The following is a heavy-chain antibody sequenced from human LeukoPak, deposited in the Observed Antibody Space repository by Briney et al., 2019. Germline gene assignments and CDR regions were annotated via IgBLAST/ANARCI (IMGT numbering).Heavy chain of an antibody. CDR1: GFTVSSSY. Sequence: PGGSLRLSCAASGFTVSSSYMSWVRQAPGKGLEWVSAIYSGGSTYYADSVKGRFTISRDNSKNTLYLQMNSLRAEDTAVYYCASAFSFNGMVDDAFDIWGQGTMVTVSS. D-gene: IGHD2-8*01. J-gene: IGHJ3*02. V-gene: IGHV3-66*01. CDR2: IYSGGST. CDR3: ASAFSFNGMVDDAFDI.